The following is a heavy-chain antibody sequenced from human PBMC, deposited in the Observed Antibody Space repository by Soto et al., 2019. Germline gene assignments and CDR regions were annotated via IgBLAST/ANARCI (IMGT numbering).Heavy chain of an antibody. Sequence: EVQLVESGGGLVQPGGSLRLSCAASGFTFSSYSMNWVRQAPGKGLEWVSYISSSSSTIYYADYVKGRFTISRDNAKNSLYLQMNSLRDEDTAVYYCARAEDIVVVPAARPTYYYYGMDVWGQGTTVTVSS. J-gene: IGHJ6*02. D-gene: IGHD2-2*02. CDR1: GFTFSSYS. V-gene: IGHV3-48*02. CDR3: ARAEDIVVVPAARPTYYYYGMDV. CDR2: ISSSSSTI.